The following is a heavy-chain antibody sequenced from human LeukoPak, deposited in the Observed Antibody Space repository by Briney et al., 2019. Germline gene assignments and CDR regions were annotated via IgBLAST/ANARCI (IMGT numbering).Heavy chain of an antibody. CDR3: SRGPIYGSGSYFDY. D-gene: IGHD3-10*01. Sequence: ASVKVSCKASGYTFTSFDINWVRQATGQGLEWMGWMNPNSGNTGFAQKFQGRVTMTRDTSISTAYMELSSLRSEDTAVYYCSRGPIYGSGSYFDYWGQGTLVTVSS. J-gene: IGHJ4*02. V-gene: IGHV1-8*01. CDR1: GYTFTSFD. CDR2: MNPNSGNT.